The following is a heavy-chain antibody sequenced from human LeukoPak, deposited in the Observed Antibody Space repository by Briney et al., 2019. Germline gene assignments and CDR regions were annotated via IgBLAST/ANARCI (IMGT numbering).Heavy chain of an antibody. CDR3: ARGSGTGENDAFDI. CDR2: IYYSGST. CDR1: GGSISSYY. J-gene: IGHJ3*02. V-gene: IGHV4-59*01. Sequence: SETLSLTCTVSGGSISSYYWSWIRQPPGKGLEWIGYIYYSGSTNYNPSLKSRVTISVDTSKNQFSLKLSSVTAADTAVYYCARGSGTGENDAFDIWGQGTMVTVSS. D-gene: IGHD7-27*01.